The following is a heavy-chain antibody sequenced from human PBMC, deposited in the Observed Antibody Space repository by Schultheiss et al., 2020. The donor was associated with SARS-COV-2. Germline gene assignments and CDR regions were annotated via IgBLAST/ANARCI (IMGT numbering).Heavy chain of an antibody. J-gene: IGHJ6*02. Sequence: ASVKVSCKASGYNFINSGITWVRQAPGQGLEWMGWISVYNGNTNSAQKFQGRVTMTTDTSTSTAYMELRRLTSDDTAVYYCATPLSYGDYYGMDVWGQGTTVTVSS. CDR2: ISVYNGNT. D-gene: IGHD4-17*01. CDR3: ATPLSYGDYYGMDV. CDR1: GYNFINSG. V-gene: IGHV1-18*01.